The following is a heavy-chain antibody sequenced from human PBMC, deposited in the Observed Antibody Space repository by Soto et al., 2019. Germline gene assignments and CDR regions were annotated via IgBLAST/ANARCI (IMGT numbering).Heavy chain of an antibody. CDR1: GGSISSGDYY. CDR3: ARAGVATIYPGNHWFDP. CDR2: IYYSGST. V-gene: IGHV4-30-4*01. D-gene: IGHD5-12*01. Sequence: SETLSLTCTVSGGSISSGDYYWSWIRQPPGKGLEWIGYIYYSGSTYYNPSLKSRVTISVDTSTNQFSLNLSSVTAADTAMYYCARAGVATIYPGNHWFDPWGQGTLVTVSS. J-gene: IGHJ5*02.